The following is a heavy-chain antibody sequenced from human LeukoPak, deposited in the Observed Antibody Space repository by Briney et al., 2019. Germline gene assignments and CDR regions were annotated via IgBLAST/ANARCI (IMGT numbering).Heavy chain of an antibody. CDR3: AREKGSGSYYIPRGFAP. Sequence: PSETLSLTCTVSGGSISSYYWSWIRQPAGKGLEWIGRIYTSGSTNYNPSLKSRVTMSVDTSKNQFSLKLSSVTASDTAVYYCAREKGSGSYYIPRGFAPWGQGTLVTVSS. D-gene: IGHD3-10*01. CDR2: IYTSGST. V-gene: IGHV4-4*07. J-gene: IGHJ5*02. CDR1: GGSISSYY.